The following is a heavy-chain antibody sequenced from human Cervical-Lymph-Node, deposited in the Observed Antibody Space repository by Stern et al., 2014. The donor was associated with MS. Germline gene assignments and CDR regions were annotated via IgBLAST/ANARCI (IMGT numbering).Heavy chain of an antibody. D-gene: IGHD2-8*01. CDR2: INPSAGNT. CDR3: ARDEWADY. J-gene: IGHJ4*02. CDR1: GYSFTSYF. Sequence: QVQLGQSGAEMKKPGASVKVSCMASGYSFTSYFIIWVRQAPGQGLESMGIINPSAGNTNYAQKLQCRVVMTSDTSTGTVYLELSSLRSEDTAVYYCARDEWADYWGQGTLVTVSS. V-gene: IGHV1-46*04.